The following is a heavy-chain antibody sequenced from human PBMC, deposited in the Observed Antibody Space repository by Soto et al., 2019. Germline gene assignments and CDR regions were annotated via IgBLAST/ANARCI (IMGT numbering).Heavy chain of an antibody. CDR3: AKDPPSITIFGVVISDDAFDI. CDR2: ISGSGGST. J-gene: IGHJ3*02. CDR1: GFTFSSYA. V-gene: IGHV3-23*01. Sequence: EVQLLESGGGLVQPGGSLRLSCAASGFTFSSYAMSWVRQAPGKGLEWVSAISGSGGSTYYADSVKGRFTISRDNSKNTLYLHMNSLRAEDTAVYYCAKDPPSITIFGVVISDDAFDIWGQGTMVTVSS. D-gene: IGHD3-3*01.